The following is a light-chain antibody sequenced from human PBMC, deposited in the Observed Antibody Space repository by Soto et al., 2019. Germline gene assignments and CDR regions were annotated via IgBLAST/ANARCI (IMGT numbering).Light chain of an antibody. V-gene: IGKV3-20*01. Sequence: EIVLTQSPGTLSLSPGEPVTLSCRASQTVLSSYVAWYQQKPGQAPRLLIYGASSRATGIPDRFSGSGSGTDFTLTISRLEPEDFAVYFCQQYGNSPLTFGGGTKVDIK. J-gene: IGKJ4*01. CDR2: GAS. CDR1: QTVLSSY. CDR3: QQYGNSPLT.